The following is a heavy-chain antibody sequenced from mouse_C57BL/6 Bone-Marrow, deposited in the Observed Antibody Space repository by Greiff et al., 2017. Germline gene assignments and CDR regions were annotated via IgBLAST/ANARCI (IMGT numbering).Heavy chain of an antibody. CDR3: ARHGPFITTVAEAMDY. D-gene: IGHD1-1*01. Sequence: EVQRVESGGDLVKPGGSLKLSCAASGFTFSSYGMSWVRQTPDKRLAWVATISSGGSYTYYPDSVKGRFTISRDNAKNTLYLQMSSLKSEDTAMYYCARHGPFITTVAEAMDYWGQGTSVTVSS. J-gene: IGHJ4*01. CDR1: GFTFSSYG. V-gene: IGHV5-6*01. CDR2: ISSGGSYT.